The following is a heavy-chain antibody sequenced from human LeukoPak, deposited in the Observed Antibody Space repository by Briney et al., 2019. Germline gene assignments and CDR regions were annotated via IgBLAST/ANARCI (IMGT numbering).Heavy chain of an antibody. CDR2: IYHSGST. V-gene: IGHV4-4*02. CDR1: GGSISSSNW. Sequence: SGTLSLTCAVSGGSISSSNWWSWVRRPPGKGLEWIGEIYHSGSTNYNPSLKSRVTISVDKSKNQFSLKLSSVTAADTAVYYCAQYQPLRDAFDIWGQGTMVTVSS. J-gene: IGHJ3*02. D-gene: IGHD2-2*01. CDR3: AQYQPLRDAFDI.